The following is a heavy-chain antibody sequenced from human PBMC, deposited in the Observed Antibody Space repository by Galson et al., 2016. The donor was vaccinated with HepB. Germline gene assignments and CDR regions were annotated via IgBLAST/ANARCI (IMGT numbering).Heavy chain of an antibody. J-gene: IGHJ5*02. V-gene: IGHV2-5*02. CDR1: GLSRSNSGVG. Sequence: PALVKPTQTLTLTCTFSGLSRSNSGVGVGWIRQPPGKALEWLAVIYWDDAKRYSPSLKSRLTITKETTKNQVVLTMTNMDPVETATYYCAHRSPGERAWFDPWGQGTLVTVSS. CDR3: AHRSPGERAWFDP. CDR2: IYWDDAK. D-gene: IGHD2-21*01.